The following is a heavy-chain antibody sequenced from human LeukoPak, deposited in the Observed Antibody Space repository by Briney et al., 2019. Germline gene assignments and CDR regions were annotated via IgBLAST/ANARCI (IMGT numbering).Heavy chain of an antibody. J-gene: IGHJ3*02. D-gene: IGHD3-10*01. Sequence: GGSLRLSCAASGFTFSGYWMHWVRQAPGKGLMWVSRINSDGSSTNYADSVKGRFTISRDNAKNTLHLQMNSLRAEDTAVYYCARVSIWFGEYALDIWGQGTMVTVSS. CDR2: INSDGSST. CDR3: ARVSIWFGEYALDI. V-gene: IGHV3-74*01. CDR1: GFTFSGYW.